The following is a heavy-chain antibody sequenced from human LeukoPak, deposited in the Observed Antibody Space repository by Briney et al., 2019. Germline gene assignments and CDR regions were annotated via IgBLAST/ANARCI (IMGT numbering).Heavy chain of an antibody. Sequence: GGSLRLSCAASGFTFSSYGMHWVRQAPGKGLEWVAFIRYDGSNKYYADSVKGRFTISRDNSKNTLYLQMNSLRAEDTAVYYCAKDLRAYYYDSSGYYYWRVFDYWAQGTLVTVSS. CDR3: AKDLRAYYYDSSGYYYWRVFDY. V-gene: IGHV3-30*02. CDR2: IRYDGSNK. CDR1: GFTFSSYG. D-gene: IGHD3-22*01. J-gene: IGHJ4*02.